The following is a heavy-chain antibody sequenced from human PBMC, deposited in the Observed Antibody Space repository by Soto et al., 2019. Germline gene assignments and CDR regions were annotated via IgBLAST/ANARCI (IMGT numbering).Heavy chain of an antibody. Sequence: PSETLSLTCTVSGGSISSSSYYWGWIRQPPGKGLEWIGSIYYSGSTYYNPSLKSRVTISVDTSKNQFSLKLSSVTAADTAVYYCARGITMVRGQALNWFDSWGQGTLVTAPQ. CDR3: ARGITMVRGQALNWFDS. V-gene: IGHV4-39*07. CDR1: GGSISSSSYY. J-gene: IGHJ5*01. D-gene: IGHD3-10*01. CDR2: IYYSGST.